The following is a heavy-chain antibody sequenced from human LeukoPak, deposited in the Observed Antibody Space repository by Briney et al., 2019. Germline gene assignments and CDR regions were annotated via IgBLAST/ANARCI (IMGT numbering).Heavy chain of an antibody. CDR2: LSYSGST. CDR1: GDSITSYY. D-gene: IGHD6-13*01. CDR3: ARRRAEGGSNGHYNWFDP. J-gene: IGHJ5*02. V-gene: IGHV4-59*08. Sequence: PSETLSLTCTVSGDSITSYYWSWIRQPPGKGLEWIGSLSYSGSTNYNPSLKSRVTMSVDTTKNQFSLRLISVTAADTAVYYCARRRAEGGSNGHYNWFDPWGLGTLVTVSS.